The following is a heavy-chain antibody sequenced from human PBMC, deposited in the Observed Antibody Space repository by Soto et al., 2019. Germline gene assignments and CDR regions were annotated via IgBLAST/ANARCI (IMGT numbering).Heavy chain of an antibody. CDR3: ARPRYSSGWYGGFDP. D-gene: IGHD6-19*01. V-gene: IGHV4-34*01. J-gene: IGHJ5*02. CDR2: INHSGST. Sequence: QVQLQQWGAGLLKPSETLSLTCAVYGGSFSGYYWSWIRQPPGKGLEWIGEINHSGSTNYNPSLKGGVTISVDTSRNHVSRKLSSVTAADTAVYYCARPRYSSGWYGGFDPWGQGTLVTVSS. CDR1: GGSFSGYY.